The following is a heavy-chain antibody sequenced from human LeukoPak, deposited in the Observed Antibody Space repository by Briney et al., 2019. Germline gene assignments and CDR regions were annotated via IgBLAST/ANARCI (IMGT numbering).Heavy chain of an antibody. J-gene: IGHJ4*02. D-gene: IGHD2/OR15-2a*01. Sequence: ASETLSLTCAVYGGSFSGYYWSWIRQPPGKGLEWIGYIQYGGRTYYSPSLKSRVTISMDLSKIQFSLKMSSVTAADTAVYYCARDFFGDFDHWGQGILVTVSS. V-gene: IGHV4-34*11. CDR2: IQYGGRT. CDR3: ARDFFGDFDH. CDR1: GGSFSGYY.